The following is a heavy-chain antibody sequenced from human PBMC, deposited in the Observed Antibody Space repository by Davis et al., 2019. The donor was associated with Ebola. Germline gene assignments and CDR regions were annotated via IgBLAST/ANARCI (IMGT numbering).Heavy chain of an antibody. Sequence: PGGSLRLSCKGSGYSFTSYWIGWVRQMPGKGLEWMGIIYPGDSDTRYSPSFQGQVTISADKSISTAYLQWSSLKASDTAMYYCARTGRFLEWDNYYYGMDVWGQGTTVTVSS. V-gene: IGHV5-51*01. CDR2: IYPGDSDT. J-gene: IGHJ6*02. CDR1: GYSFTSYW. D-gene: IGHD3-3*01. CDR3: ARTGRFLEWDNYYYGMDV.